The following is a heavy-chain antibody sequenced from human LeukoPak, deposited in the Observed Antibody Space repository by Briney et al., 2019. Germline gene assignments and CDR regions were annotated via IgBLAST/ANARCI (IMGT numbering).Heavy chain of an antibody. CDR2: ISYSGST. V-gene: IGHV4-59*08. D-gene: IGHD3-9*01. CDR3: ATTHYFANLDAFDI. J-gene: IGHJ3*02. Sequence: LETLPLTCTVSGGSISSYYWSWIRQPPGKGLEWIGYISYSGSTNYNPSLKSRVTISVDTSKNQFSLRLSSVTAADTAVYYCATTHYFANLDAFDIWGQRTVFNVSS. CDR1: GGSISSYY.